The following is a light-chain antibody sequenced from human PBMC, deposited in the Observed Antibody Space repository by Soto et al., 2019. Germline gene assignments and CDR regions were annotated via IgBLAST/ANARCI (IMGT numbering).Light chain of an antibody. CDR2: GAS. Sequence: EIVLTQSPGTLSLSPGQRATLSCRASQSLSSSFLAWYQQKPGQAPRLLIYGASSRAAGVPDRFSGSWSGTDFTLTISRLEPEDFAVYYCQQYGPSPMYTFGQGTNLEIK. J-gene: IGKJ2*01. V-gene: IGKV3-20*01. CDR1: QSLSSSF. CDR3: QQYGPSPMYT.